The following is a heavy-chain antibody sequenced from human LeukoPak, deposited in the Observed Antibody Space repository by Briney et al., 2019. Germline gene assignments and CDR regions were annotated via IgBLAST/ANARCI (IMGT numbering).Heavy chain of an antibody. CDR2: ISGSGGST. V-gene: IGHV3-23*01. Sequence: GGSLRLSCAASRFTFSSYAMSWVRQAPGKGLEWVSAISGSGGSTYYADSVKGRFTISRDNSKNTLYLQMNSLRAEDTAVYYCAKDTYDFHDAFDIWGQGTMVTVSS. D-gene: IGHD3-3*01. CDR3: AKDTYDFHDAFDI. CDR1: RFTFSSYA. J-gene: IGHJ3*02.